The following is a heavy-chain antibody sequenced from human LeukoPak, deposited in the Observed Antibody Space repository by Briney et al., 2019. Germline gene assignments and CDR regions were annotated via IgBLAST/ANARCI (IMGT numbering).Heavy chain of an antibody. CDR3: ARGITGTEDY. J-gene: IGHJ4*02. Sequence: GGSLRLSCAASGFTFSSYSMNWVRQAPGKGLEWVSSISSSSSYIYYADSVKGRFTISRDNAKNSPYLQMNSLRAEDTAVYYCARGITGTEDYWDQGTLVTVSS. V-gene: IGHV3-21*01. CDR1: GFTFSSYS. CDR2: ISSSSSYI. D-gene: IGHD1/OR15-1a*01.